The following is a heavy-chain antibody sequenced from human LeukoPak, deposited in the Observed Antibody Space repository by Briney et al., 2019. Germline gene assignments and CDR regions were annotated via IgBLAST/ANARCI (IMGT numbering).Heavy chain of an antibody. CDR1: RDRASRDSAA. V-gene: IGHV6-1*01. Sequence: SQTLSLTRAISRDRASRDSAAWNCLRQSPSGGLEWLGWTSYRSKWYNDDAVSVKSRITSNPDTCKNQFSLQLNSVTPEDAAVYFCARGWSLFDYWGEGTLVTVSS. D-gene: IGHD6-13*01. J-gene: IGHJ4*02. CDR3: ARGWSLFDY. CDR2: TSYRSKWYN.